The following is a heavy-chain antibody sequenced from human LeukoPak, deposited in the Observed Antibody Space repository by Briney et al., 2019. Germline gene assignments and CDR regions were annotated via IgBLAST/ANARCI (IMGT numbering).Heavy chain of an antibody. V-gene: IGHV3-64*04. D-gene: IGHD6-13*01. J-gene: IGHJ4*02. CDR3: AKDNVAAAGRYFDY. CDR2: LTNTGDYT. CDR1: GFTFSSYA. Sequence: GGSLRLSCSASGFTFSSYAMHWVRQAPGKGLQYVSALTNTGDYTHYADSVKGRFTISRDNSKNTLYLQMHSLRAEDTAVYYCAKDNVAAAGRYFDYWGQGTLVTVSS.